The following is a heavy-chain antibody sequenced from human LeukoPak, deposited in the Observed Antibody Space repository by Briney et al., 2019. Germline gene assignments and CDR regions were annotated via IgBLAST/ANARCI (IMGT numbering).Heavy chain of an antibody. CDR2: ISSIVSTI. D-gene: IGHD3-10*02. J-gene: IGHJ6*04. CDR1: GSTFSSYE. V-gene: IGHV3-48*03. CDR3: AELGITMNGGV. Sequence: PGGSLRLSCAASGSTFSSYEMNWVRQAPGKGLEWVSYISSIVSTIYYADSVKGRFTISRDNAKNSLYLQMNSLRAEDTAVYYCAELGITMNGGVWGKGTTVTISS.